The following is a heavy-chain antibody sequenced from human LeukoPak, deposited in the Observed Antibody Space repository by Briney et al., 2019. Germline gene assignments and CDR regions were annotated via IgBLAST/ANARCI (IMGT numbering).Heavy chain of an antibody. CDR2: ISSSSSTI. CDR1: GYTFSSHI. CDR3: ARDDRATVGYFDY. V-gene: IGHV3-48*02. J-gene: IGHJ4*02. Sequence: GGSLRLSCAASGYTFSSHIMNWVRQAPGKGLEWVSYISSSSSTIYYADSVKGRFTISRDDAKNSLYLQMNSLRDEDTAVYYCARDDRATVGYFDYWGQGTLVTVSS. D-gene: IGHD5-12*01.